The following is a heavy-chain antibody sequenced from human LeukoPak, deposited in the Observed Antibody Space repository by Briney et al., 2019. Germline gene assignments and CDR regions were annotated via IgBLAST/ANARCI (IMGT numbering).Heavy chain of an antibody. CDR3: GKTTVGYSSGQKPAWPVDF. Sequence: GGSLRLACEASGFTFGSHAMYWVRQAPGKGLEWVAGIFGSGGSPHYADSVKGRFTISRDNPRNTVYLQINSLRDDDTAVYYCGKTTVGYSSGQKPAWPVDFWGQGTLVTVSS. J-gene: IGHJ4*02. D-gene: IGHD5-18*01. CDR2: IFGSGGSP. V-gene: IGHV3-23*01. CDR1: GFTFGSHA.